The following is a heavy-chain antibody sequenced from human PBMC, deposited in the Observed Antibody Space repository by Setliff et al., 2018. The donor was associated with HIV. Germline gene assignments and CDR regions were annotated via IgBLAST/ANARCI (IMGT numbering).Heavy chain of an antibody. J-gene: IGHJ4*02. CDR3: ARDPRFSGYAQAFDY. V-gene: IGHV1-2*02. CDR1: GYTFTGSY. CDR2: INPKTGDT. D-gene: IGHD5-12*01. Sequence: GASVKVSCKASGYTFTGSYVHWVRLAPGRGLEWVGLINPKTGDTSYAQKFQGRVTMTRDTSISTAYMDLDRLGSDDTAVYYCARDPRFSGYAQAFDYWGQGSLVTVSS.